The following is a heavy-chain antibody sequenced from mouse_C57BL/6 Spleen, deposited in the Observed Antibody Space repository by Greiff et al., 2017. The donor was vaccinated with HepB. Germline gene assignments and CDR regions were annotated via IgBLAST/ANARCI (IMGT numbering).Heavy chain of an antibody. CDR2: IYPGDGDT. J-gene: IGHJ2*01. D-gene: IGHD1-1*01. CDR3: ARWTVAGDYFDY. V-gene: IGHV1-82*01. Sequence: QVQLQQSGPELVKPGASVKISCKASGYAFSSSWMNWVKQRPGKGLEWIGRIYPGDGDTNYNGKFKGKATLTADKSSSTAYMQLSSLTSEDSAVYFCARWTVAGDYFDYWGQGTTLTVSS. CDR1: GYAFSSSW.